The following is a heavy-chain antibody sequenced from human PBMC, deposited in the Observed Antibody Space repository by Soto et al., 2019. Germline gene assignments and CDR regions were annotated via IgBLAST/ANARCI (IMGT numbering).Heavy chain of an antibody. CDR3: ARAFDAYFYYGMDV. CDR1: GYTFINHY. CDR2: INPGGGTT. J-gene: IGHJ6*02. D-gene: IGHD3-9*01. Sequence: ASVKVSYKASGYTFINHYMHWVRQAPGQGLEWMGIINPGGGTTSYAQKFQGRVTMTRDTSTSTVYMELSSLRSEDTAVFYCARAFDAYFYYGMDVWGQGTTVTVSS. V-gene: IGHV1-46*01.